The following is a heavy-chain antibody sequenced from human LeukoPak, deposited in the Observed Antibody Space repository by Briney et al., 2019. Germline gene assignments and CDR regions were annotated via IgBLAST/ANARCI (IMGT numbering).Heavy chain of an antibody. Sequence: SETLSLTCTVSGGSINSNSYHWGWIRQPPGKGLEWIGYIYYSGSTYYNPSLKSRVTISVDTSKNQFSLKLSSVTAADTAVYYCARAEGGGIAFLIDYWGQGTLVTVSS. CDR3: ARAEGGGIAFLIDY. D-gene: IGHD1-1*01. CDR1: GGSINSNSYH. J-gene: IGHJ4*02. V-gene: IGHV4-31*03. CDR2: IYYSGST.